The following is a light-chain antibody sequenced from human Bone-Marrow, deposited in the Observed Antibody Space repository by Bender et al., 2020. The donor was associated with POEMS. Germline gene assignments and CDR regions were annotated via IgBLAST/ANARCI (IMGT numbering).Light chain of an antibody. V-gene: IGLV1-47*02. CDR2: SNT. Sequence: QSVLTQPPSASGTRGQGVTISCSGGISNIGSHSVNWYQQLPGTAPKVLIYSNTQRPSGVPDRFSGSKSGTSASLAISDLRSEDEADYHCAAWDDNLSGWVFGGGTKLTVL. J-gene: IGLJ3*02. CDR1: ISNIGSHS. CDR3: AAWDDNLSGWV.